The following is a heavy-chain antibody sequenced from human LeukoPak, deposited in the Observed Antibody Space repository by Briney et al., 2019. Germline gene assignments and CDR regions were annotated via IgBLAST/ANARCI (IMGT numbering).Heavy chain of an antibody. Sequence: GGSLRLSCAASGFTFSTYWMHWVRQAPGKGLVWVSRTNNDGSSTVYADSVKGRFTISRGNAKNALYLQMNSLRAEDTAVYYCARDLFYDSSGYYASDSWGQGTLVTVSS. J-gene: IGHJ4*02. CDR1: GFTFSTYW. CDR2: TNNDGSST. CDR3: ARDLFYDSSGYYASDS. D-gene: IGHD3-22*01. V-gene: IGHV3-74*01.